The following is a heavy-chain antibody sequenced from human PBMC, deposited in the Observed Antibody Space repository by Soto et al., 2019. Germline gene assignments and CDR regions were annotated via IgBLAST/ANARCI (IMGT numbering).Heavy chain of an antibody. J-gene: IGHJ4*02. CDR2: IYYSGST. D-gene: IGHD3-10*01. CDR3: ARKRTSGVTRDYFYV. CDR1: GDSISSRVYY. V-gene: IGHV4-39*01. Sequence: PSETLSLTCTVTGDSISSRVYYWGWIRQPPGKGLEWIGRIYYSGSTYNNPSLRRPVSMSIDTSKDQFSLKLKSVTAAATASHFCARKRTSGVTRDYFYVWGPGSMVAASS.